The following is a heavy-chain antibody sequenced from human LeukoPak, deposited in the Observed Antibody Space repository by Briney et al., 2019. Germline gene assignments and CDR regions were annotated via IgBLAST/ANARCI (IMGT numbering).Heavy chain of an antibody. J-gene: IGHJ5*02. CDR2: IKEDGSDT. V-gene: IGHV3-7*01. Sequence: PGGSLRLPCAASGFTFTNYWMSWVRQAPGKGLEWVANIKEDGSDTHYVDSVKGRFTISRDNAKNSLYLQMTSLRAEDTAVYFCGRINYGDYAWGQGTLVTVSS. CDR1: GFTFTNYW. CDR3: GRINYGDYA. D-gene: IGHD4-17*01.